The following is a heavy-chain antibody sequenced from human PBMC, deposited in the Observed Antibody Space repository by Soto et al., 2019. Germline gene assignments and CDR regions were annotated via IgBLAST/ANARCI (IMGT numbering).Heavy chain of an antibody. V-gene: IGHV5-51*01. D-gene: IGHD5-18*01. CDR3: ARLGGPTVMVPYYYSYFGTDV. CDR1: GYSFTSYW. J-gene: IGHJ6*02. CDR2: IYPGDSDT. Sequence: GESLKISCKGSGYSFTSYWIGWVRQIPGKGLEWMGIIYPGDSDTRYSPSFQGQVTISADKSISTAYLQWGSLKASDTAMYYCARLGGPTVMVPYYYSYFGTDVWRDGTTVTVP.